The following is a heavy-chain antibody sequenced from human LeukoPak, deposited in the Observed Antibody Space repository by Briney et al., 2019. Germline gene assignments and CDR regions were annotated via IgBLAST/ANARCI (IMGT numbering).Heavy chain of an antibody. V-gene: IGHV3-30*02. Sequence: PGGSLRLSCAASGFTFSSYAMQWVRQGPGKGLEWGAFILYGGSNKYYADSVKGRFTISRDNSKNTLYLQMNSLTAEDTAVYYCAKGRDTYQYGMDVWGQGTTVTVSS. J-gene: IGHJ6*02. CDR2: ILYGGSNK. CDR3: AKGRDTYQYGMDV. CDR1: GFTFSSYA.